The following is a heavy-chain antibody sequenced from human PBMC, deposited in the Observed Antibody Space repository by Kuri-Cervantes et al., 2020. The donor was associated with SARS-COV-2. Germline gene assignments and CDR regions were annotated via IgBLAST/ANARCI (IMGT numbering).Heavy chain of an antibody. CDR1: GYSISSGYY. Sequence: ESLKISCAVSGYSISSGYYWGWIRQPPGKGLEWIGYIYYSGSTNYNPSLKSRVTISVDTSKNQFSLKLSSVTAADTAVYYRAREGSGWPELGYWGQGTLVTVSS. CDR3: AREGSGWPELGY. J-gene: IGHJ4*02. D-gene: IGHD6-19*01. V-gene: IGHV4-38-2*02. CDR2: IYYSGST.